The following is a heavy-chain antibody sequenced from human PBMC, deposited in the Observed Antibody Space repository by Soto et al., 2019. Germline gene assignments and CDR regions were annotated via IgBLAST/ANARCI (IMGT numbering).Heavy chain of an antibody. D-gene: IGHD2-2*01. Sequence: PGGSLRLSCAASGFTFSDYYMSWIRQAPGKGLEWVSYISSSGSTIYYADSVKGRFTISRDNAKNSLYLQMNSLRAEDTAVYYCARAGLGYCSSTSCYIWRGYYYYGMDVWGQGTTVTSP. V-gene: IGHV3-11*01. J-gene: IGHJ6*02. CDR1: GFTFSDYY. CDR3: ARAGLGYCSSTSCYIWRGYYYYGMDV. CDR2: ISSSGSTI.